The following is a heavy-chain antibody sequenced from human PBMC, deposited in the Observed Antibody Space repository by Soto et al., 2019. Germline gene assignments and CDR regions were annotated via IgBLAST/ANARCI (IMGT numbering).Heavy chain of an antibody. V-gene: IGHV3-30*18. CDR2: ISYDGSNK. D-gene: IGHD6-6*01. CDR3: AKDREQLGPPSFDY. CDR1: GFTFSSYG. Sequence: GGSLRLSCAASGFTFSSYGMHWVRQAPGKGLEWVAVISYDGSNKYYADSVKGRFTISRDNSKNTLYLQMNSLRAEDTAVYYCAKDREQLGPPSFDYWGQGTQVTVSS. J-gene: IGHJ4*02.